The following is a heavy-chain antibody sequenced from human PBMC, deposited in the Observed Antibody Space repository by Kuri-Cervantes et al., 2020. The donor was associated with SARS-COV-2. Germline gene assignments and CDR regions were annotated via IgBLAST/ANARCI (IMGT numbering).Heavy chain of an antibody. Sequence: GSLRLSCTVSGGSISSSSYCWGWIRQPPGKGLEWIGSIYYSGSTYYNPPLKSRVTISVDTSKNQFSLKLSSVTAADTAVYYCARQMMSSITIFGVVITRNWFDPWGQGTLVTVSS. CDR2: IYYSGST. CDR3: ARQMMSSITIFGVVITRNWFDP. V-gene: IGHV4-39*01. CDR1: GGSISSSSYC. D-gene: IGHD3-3*01. J-gene: IGHJ5*02.